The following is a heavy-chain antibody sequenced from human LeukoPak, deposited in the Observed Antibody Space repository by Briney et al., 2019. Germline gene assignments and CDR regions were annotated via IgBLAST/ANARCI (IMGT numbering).Heavy chain of an antibody. D-gene: IGHD6-19*01. CDR3: ARDYPIELAGVEWFDP. V-gene: IGHV4-4*07. CDR1: GGSISSYN. J-gene: IGHJ5*02. Sequence: PSETLSLTCTVSGGSISSYNWSWIRQSAGKGLEWIGRIYTSGSTNYNPSLRSRVTISVDKSKNQFSLKLSSVTAADTAVYYCARDYPIELAGVEWFDPWGLGTLVTVSS. CDR2: IYTSGST.